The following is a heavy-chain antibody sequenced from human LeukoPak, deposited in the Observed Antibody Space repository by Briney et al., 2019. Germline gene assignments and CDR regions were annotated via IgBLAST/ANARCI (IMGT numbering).Heavy chain of an antibody. J-gene: IGHJ6*03. V-gene: IGHV3-21*01. Sequence: KPGGSLRLSCAASGFTFSSYSMNWVRQAPGKGLEWVSSISSSSSYIYYADSVKGRFTISRDNAKNSLYLQMNSLRAEDTDVYYCARGGTPAYYYYYHMDVWGKGTTVTVSS. CDR3: ARGGTPAYYYYYHMDV. CDR2: ISSSSSYI. D-gene: IGHD2-15*01. CDR1: GFTFSSYS.